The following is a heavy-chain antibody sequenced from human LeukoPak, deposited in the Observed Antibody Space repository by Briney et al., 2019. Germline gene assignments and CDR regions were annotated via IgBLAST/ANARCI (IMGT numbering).Heavy chain of an antibody. Sequence: HGGSLRVSCAASGFTFSSFAISWVRQAPGKGLEWVSALSTSGVSTYYAHTLKGRFTISRDNSKSTLFLQMNSLRAEDTAVYYCAKVLATRRVTTTVVVTADYFDNWGQGALVTVSS. J-gene: IGHJ4*02. D-gene: IGHD3-22*01. CDR2: LSTSGVST. CDR1: GFTFSSFA. CDR3: AKVLATRRVTTTVVVTADYFDN. V-gene: IGHV3-23*01.